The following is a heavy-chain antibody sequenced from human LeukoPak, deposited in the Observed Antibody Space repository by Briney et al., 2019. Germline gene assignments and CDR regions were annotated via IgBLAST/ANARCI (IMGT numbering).Heavy chain of an antibody. CDR3: ARERGYFDY. CDR1: GFTFSSYW. J-gene: IGHJ4*02. Sequence: GGSLRLSCGASGFTFSSYWMSWVRQAPGKGLEWVANIKQDGSEKYYVDSVKGRFTISRDNAKNSLYLQMNSLRAEDTAVYYCARERGYFDYWGQGTLVTVSS. V-gene: IGHV3-7*01. CDR2: IKQDGSEK. D-gene: IGHD3-10*01.